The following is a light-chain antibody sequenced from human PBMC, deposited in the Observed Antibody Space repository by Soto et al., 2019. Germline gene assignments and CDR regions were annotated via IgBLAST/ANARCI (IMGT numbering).Light chain of an antibody. Sequence: DIQMTQSPSSLSASVGDRVTITCRASQSISPYLNWYQQKPGKAPNLLIYSASILESGVPSRFSGSGSGTEFTLTISSLQPEDFATYYCQQLHCYPITFGHVRLLEVK. CDR1: QSISPY. CDR3: QQLHCYPIT. J-gene: IGKJ5*01. V-gene: IGKV1-9*01. CDR2: SAS.